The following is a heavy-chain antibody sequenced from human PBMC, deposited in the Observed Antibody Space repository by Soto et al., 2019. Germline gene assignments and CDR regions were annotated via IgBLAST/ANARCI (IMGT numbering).Heavy chain of an antibody. Sequence: ASVKVSCKASGGTFSSYAISWVRQAPGQGLEWMGGIIPIFGTANYAQKFQGRVTITADESTSTAYMELSSLRSEDTAVYYCARDSSIAAAGRPNWFDPWGQGTLVTVSS. CDR1: GGTFSSYA. CDR3: ARDSSIAAAGRPNWFDP. D-gene: IGHD6-13*01. V-gene: IGHV1-69*13. J-gene: IGHJ5*02. CDR2: IIPIFGTA.